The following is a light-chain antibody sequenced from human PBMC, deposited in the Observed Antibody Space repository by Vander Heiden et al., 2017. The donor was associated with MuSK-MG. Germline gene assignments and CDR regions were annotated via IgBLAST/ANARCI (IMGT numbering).Light chain of an antibody. J-gene: IGKJ4*01. CDR2: DAS. V-gene: IGKV1-33*01. CDR1: QDISNY. Sequence: DIQMTQSPSSLSASVGDRVTITCQASQDISNYLNWYQQKPGKAPKLLIYDASNLETGVPSRFSGSGSGTDFTFTISSLQPEDIATYYCQQYDNLPTFGGGTKVEIQ. CDR3: QQYDNLPT.